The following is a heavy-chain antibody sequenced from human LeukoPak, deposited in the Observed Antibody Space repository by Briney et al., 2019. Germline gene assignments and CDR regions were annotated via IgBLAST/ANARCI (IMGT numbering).Heavy chain of an antibody. CDR1: GYTFTSYA. V-gene: IGHV7-4-1*02. CDR2: INTNTGNP. Sequence: ASVKVSCKASGYTFTSYAMNWVRQAPGQGIEWMGWINTNTGNPTYAQGFTGRFVFSLDTSVSTAYLQISSLKAEDTAVYYCARDYGDYDQSHLDYWGQGTLVTVSS. CDR3: ARDYGDYDQSHLDY. J-gene: IGHJ4*02. D-gene: IGHD4-17*01.